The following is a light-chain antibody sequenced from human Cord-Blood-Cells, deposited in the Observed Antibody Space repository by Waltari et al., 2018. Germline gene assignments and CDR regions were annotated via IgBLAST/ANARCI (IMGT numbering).Light chain of an antibody. J-gene: IGKJ1*01. CDR3: QQYGSSLWT. CDR2: GAS. CDR1: QSVSSSY. Sequence: EIVLTQSPGTLSLSPGERATLSCRASQSVSSSYLAWYQQKPGQAPRLIIYGASSRATCIPDRFSGSGSGTDFTLTISRLEPEDFAVYYCQQYGSSLWTFGQGTKVEIK. V-gene: IGKV3-20*01.